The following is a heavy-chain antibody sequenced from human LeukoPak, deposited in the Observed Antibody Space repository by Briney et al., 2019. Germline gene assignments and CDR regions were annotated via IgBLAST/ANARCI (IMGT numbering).Heavy chain of an antibody. CDR3: ARETNFWSGYPGWFDP. V-gene: IGHV1-46*01. CDR1: GYTFTSFY. CDR2: INPSDGST. D-gene: IGHD3-3*01. J-gene: IGHJ5*02. Sequence: GASVKVSCKASGYTFTSFYMDWVRQAPGQGLEWMGIINPSDGSTSYAQRFQGRVTMTRDTSTRTVYMELSSLRSEDTAVYYCARETNFWSGYPGWFDPWGQGTLVTVSS.